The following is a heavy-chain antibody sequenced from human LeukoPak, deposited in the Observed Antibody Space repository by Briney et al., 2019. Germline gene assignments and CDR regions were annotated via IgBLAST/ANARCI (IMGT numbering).Heavy chain of an antibody. D-gene: IGHD3-9*01. V-gene: IGHV4-34*01. CDR1: GVSITGYY. Sequence: SETLSLTCAVYGVSITGYYWSWLRQTPGGGLEWVGEIHYTGATSYNPSLKSRATISTDTSKNQFSLRLSSVTAADTAVYYCARGNILTGYCFDFWGQGALVTVSS. J-gene: IGHJ4*02. CDR3: ARGNILTGYCFDF. CDR2: IHYTGAT.